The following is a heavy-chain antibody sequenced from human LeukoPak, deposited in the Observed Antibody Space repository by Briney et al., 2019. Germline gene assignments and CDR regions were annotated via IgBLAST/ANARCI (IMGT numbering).Heavy chain of an antibody. CDR1: GYTFTSYD. CDR2: VNPNSGNT. D-gene: IGHD6-13*01. J-gene: IGHJ5*02. Sequence: ASVKVSCKASGYTFTSYDINWVRQATGQGLEWMGWVNPNSGNTGYARKFQGRVTMTRNTSISTAYMELSSLRSEDTAVYYCARIIAAADSFDPWGQGTLVTVSS. CDR3: ARIIAAADSFDP. V-gene: IGHV1-8*01.